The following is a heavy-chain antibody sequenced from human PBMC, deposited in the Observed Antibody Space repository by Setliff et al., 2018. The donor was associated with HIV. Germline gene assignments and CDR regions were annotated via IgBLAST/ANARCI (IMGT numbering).Heavy chain of an antibody. D-gene: IGHD4-17*01. CDR1: GNTFNSYA. CDR3: ASGDEHFGDYDLDY. Sequence: GASVKVSCKTSGNTFNSYAISWVRQAPGQGLEWVGGIIPFFGTPNYTQKLQGRVTITADESTSTAYMELSSLRSEDTAVYYCASGDEHFGDYDLDYWGQGTLVTVSS. J-gene: IGHJ4*02. V-gene: IGHV1-69*13. CDR2: IIPFFGTP.